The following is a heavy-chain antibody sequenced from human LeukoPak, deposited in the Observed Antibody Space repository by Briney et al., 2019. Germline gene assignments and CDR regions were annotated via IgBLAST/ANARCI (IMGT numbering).Heavy chain of an antibody. CDR2: INPDGSRT. J-gene: IGHJ4*02. D-gene: IGHD2-8*01. CDR3: ARDDSLRCMVY. V-gene: IGHV3-74*01. CDR1: GVTFSRYW. Sequence: PGGSLRLSCAASGVTFSRYWMHWVRQAPGKGPVWVSLINPDGSRTDYADSVKGRFTISRDNAKNTLYLQMNSLRAEDTAVYYCARDDSLRCMVYWGQGTLVTVSS.